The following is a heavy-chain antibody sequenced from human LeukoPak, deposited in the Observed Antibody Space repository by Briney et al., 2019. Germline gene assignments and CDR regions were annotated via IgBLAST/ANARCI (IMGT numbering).Heavy chain of an antibody. J-gene: IGHJ4*02. D-gene: IGHD2-15*01. V-gene: IGHV3-21*01. CDR1: GFTFSSYS. CDR3: ARDRRWQQGDY. Sequence: GGSLRLSCAASGFTFSSYSMNWVRQAPGKGLEWVSSISSSSSYIYYAVSVKGRFTISRDNAKNSLYLQMNSLRAEDTAVYYCARDRRWQQGDYWGQGTLVTVSS. CDR2: ISSSSSYI.